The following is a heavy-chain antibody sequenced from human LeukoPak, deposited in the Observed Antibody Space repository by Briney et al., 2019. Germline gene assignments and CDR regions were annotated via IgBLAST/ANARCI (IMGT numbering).Heavy chain of an antibody. V-gene: IGHV1-46*01. CDR1: GYTFTSYY. CDR2: INPSGGST. J-gene: IGHJ4*02. CDR3: ARAVAGATRGIDY. Sequence: ASVKVSCKASGYTFTSYYMHWVRQAPGQGLEWMGIINPSGGSTSYAQKFQGRVTMTRDTSTSTVYMELSSLRADDTAVYYCARAVAGATRGIDYWGQGTLVTVSS. D-gene: IGHD1-26*01.